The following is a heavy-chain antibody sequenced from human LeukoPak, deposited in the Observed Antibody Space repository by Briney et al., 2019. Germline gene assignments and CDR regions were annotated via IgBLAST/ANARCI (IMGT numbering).Heavy chain of an antibody. CDR2: INPNSGGT. D-gene: IGHD5-12*01. V-gene: IGHV1-2*02. CDR1: GGTFSSYA. J-gene: IGHJ4*02. CDR3: ARAGLGYSGYEFDY. Sequence: ASVKVSCKASGGTFSSYAISWVRQAPGQGLQWMGWINPNSGGTNYALKFQGRVTMTRDTSISTTYMELSRLRSDDTAVYYCARAGLGYSGYEFDYWGQGTLVTVSS.